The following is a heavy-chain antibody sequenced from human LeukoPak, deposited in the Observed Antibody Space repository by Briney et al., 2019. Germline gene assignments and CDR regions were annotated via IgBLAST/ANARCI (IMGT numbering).Heavy chain of an antibody. J-gene: IGHJ3*02. CDR3: ARDLKGPTPSSAFDI. Sequence: GRSLRLSCAASGFTFSSYGMYWVRQAPGKGLDWVAVIWYDGSYKYYVDSVKGRFTISRDNSKNTLYLEMNSLRAEDTAVYYCARDLKGPTPSSAFDIWGQGTMVSVS. CDR2: IWYDGSYK. V-gene: IGHV3-33*01. CDR1: GFTFSSYG. D-gene: IGHD6-6*01.